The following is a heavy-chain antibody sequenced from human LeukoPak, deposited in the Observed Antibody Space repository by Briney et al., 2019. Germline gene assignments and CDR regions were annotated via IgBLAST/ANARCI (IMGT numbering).Heavy chain of an antibody. D-gene: IGHD3-10*01. CDR1: GYAITSGGFS. V-gene: IGHV4-30-2*01. CDR3: ARSRQASGLFNS. Sequence: SSETLSLTCTVSGYAITSGGFSWNWIRQPPGKGLEWIGCIYDRGPAYYNPSLKSRFTISVDRPKNQFFLNVTSLTAADTAVYYCARSRQASGLFNSWGQGTLVVVSS. CDR2: IYDRGPA. J-gene: IGHJ5*01.